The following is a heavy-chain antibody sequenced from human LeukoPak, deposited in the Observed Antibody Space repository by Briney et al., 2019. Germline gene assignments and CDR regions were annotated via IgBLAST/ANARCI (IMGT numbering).Heavy chain of an antibody. D-gene: IGHD2-2*01. Sequence: SETLSLTCTVSGDSISSGDYYWSWIRQPAGKGLGWIGRISSSGSTNYNPSLKSRVTISVDTSKNQFSLKLSSVTAADTAVYYCARRTIVVRGGAFDIWGQGTMVTVSS. J-gene: IGHJ3*02. CDR2: ISSSGST. CDR1: GDSISSGDYY. CDR3: ARRTIVVRGGAFDI. V-gene: IGHV4-61*02.